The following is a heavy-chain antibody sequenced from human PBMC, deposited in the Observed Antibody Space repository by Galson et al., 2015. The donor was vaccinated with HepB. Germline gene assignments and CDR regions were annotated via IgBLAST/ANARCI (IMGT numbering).Heavy chain of an antibody. CDR1: GYIFSSFG. Sequence: SVKVSCKVSGYIFSSFGISWVRQAPGQGLEWMGWISVYNGNTNYAQKLQGRVDMTTDTSTNTVYMELRSLRFDDTAVYYCARARYSSSPPDYWGQGTLVTVSS. D-gene: IGHD6-6*01. J-gene: IGHJ4*02. V-gene: IGHV1-18*01. CDR3: ARARYSSSPPDY. CDR2: ISVYNGNT.